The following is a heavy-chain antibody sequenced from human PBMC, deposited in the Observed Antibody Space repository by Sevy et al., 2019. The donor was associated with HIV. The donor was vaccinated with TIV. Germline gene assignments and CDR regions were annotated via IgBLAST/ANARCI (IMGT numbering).Heavy chain of an antibody. D-gene: IGHD2-15*01. CDR3: ARDCNCSGGSCYSGLFDY. CDR2: ISAYNGNT. V-gene: IGHV1-18*04. CDR1: GYTFTSYG. Sequence: ASVKVSCKASGYTFTSYGISWVRQAPGQGLEWMGWISAYNGNTNYAQKLQGRVTMTTDTSTSTAYMELRSLRSDDTAVYYCARDCNCSGGSCYSGLFDYWGQGTLVTVSS. J-gene: IGHJ4*02.